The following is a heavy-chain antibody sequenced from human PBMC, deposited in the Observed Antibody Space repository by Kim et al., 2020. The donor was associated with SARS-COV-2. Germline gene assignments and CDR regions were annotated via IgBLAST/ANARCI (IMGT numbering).Heavy chain of an antibody. D-gene: IGHD3-16*01. V-gene: IGHV3-23*01. Sequence: RSRFTISRDNSKNPLYLQMKSLRAEDTAIYYCAKMMIMDDYNYFYYYTMDVWGQGTTVTVS. CDR3: AKMMIMDDYNYFYYYTMDV. J-gene: IGHJ6*02.